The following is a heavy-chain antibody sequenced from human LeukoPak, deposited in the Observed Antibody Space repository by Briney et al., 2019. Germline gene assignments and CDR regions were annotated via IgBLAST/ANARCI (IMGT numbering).Heavy chain of an antibody. V-gene: IGHV4-30-4*01. D-gene: IGHD3-10*01. CDR1: GGSISSGDYY. CDR2: IYYSGTT. Sequence: SQTLSLTCTVSGGSISSGDYYWSWIRQPPGKGLEWIGYIYYSGTTYYNPSLKSRVTISVDTSKNQFSLKLTSVTAADTAVYYCARGPYGSGSYYWGQGTLVTVSS. J-gene: IGHJ4*02. CDR3: ARGPYGSGSYY.